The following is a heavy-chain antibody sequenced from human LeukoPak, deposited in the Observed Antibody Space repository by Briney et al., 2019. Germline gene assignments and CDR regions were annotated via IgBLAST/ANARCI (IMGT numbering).Heavy chain of an antibody. CDR2: IYYSGST. D-gene: IGHD3-16*01. V-gene: IGHV4-59*01. CDR1: GGSISSYY. CDR3: AGESLIPAFDD. J-gene: IGHJ4*02. Sequence: PSETLSLTCTVSGGSISSYYWSWIRQPPGKGLEWIGYIYYSGSTNYNPSLKSRVTISVDTSKNQFSLKLSSVTAADTAVYYCAGESLIPAFDDWGQGPLAPDAS.